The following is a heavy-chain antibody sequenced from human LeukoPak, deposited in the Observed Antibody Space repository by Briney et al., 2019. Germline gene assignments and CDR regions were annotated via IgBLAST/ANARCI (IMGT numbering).Heavy chain of an antibody. V-gene: IGHV3-23*01. Sequence: GGSLRLSCAASGFMFSNFAMSWVRQAPGKGLEWVSTIYYSGGNTYSADSVKGRFTISSDNAKNTLYLQMNSLRAEDTAVYYCAKDQGQAVVPRRFDYWGQGTLVTVSS. CDR1: GFMFSNFA. CDR2: IYYSGGNT. CDR3: AKDQGQAVVPRRFDY. D-gene: IGHD2-2*01. J-gene: IGHJ4*02.